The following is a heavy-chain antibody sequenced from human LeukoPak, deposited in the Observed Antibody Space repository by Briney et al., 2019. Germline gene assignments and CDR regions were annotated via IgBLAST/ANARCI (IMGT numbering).Heavy chain of an antibody. CDR2: IKSDGST. Sequence: GGSLRLSCAASGFTFSGYWRHWVRQAPGKGLVWVSRIKSDGSTNYADSVKGRFTISRDNAKNTLSLQMNSLRAEDTGVYYCARAPSEIGGYYPEYFRHWGQGTLVTVSS. CDR1: GFTFSGYW. V-gene: IGHV3-74*01. J-gene: IGHJ1*01. D-gene: IGHD3-22*01. CDR3: ARAPSEIGGYYPEYFRH.